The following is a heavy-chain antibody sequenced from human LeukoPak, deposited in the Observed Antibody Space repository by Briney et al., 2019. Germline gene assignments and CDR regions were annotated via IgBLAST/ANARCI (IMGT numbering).Heavy chain of an antibody. Sequence: SETLSLTCTVSGGSISSGSYYWSWIRQPAGKGLEWIGRIYTSGSTNYNPSLKSRVTISVDTSKNQFSLRLSSVTAADTIVYYCARSPGRVVPAAVLVGFDLWGRGTLVTVSS. CDR1: GGSISSGSYY. J-gene: IGHJ2*01. CDR3: ARSPGRVVPAAVLVGFDL. CDR2: IYTSGST. V-gene: IGHV4-61*02. D-gene: IGHD2-2*01.